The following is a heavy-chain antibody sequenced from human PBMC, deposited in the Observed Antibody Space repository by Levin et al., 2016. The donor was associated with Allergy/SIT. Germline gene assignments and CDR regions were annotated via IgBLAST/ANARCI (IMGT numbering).Heavy chain of an antibody. D-gene: IGHD6-13*01. CDR2: IYHSGST. J-gene: IGHJ4*02. Sequence: SEILSLTCTVSAGSISSYYWNWIRQPPGKGLEWIGYIYHSGSTNYNPSLKSRVTISMDTSKNQFSLKLSSVTAADTAVYYCANSAAGPYSFDYWGPGNPGHRLL. CDR3: ANSAAGPYSFDY. CDR1: AGSISSYY. V-gene: IGHV4-59*13.